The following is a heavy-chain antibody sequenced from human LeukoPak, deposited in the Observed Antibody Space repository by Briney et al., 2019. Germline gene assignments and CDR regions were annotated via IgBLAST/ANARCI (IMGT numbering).Heavy chain of an antibody. CDR2: IYDSGST. CDR3: ARSIAVAGIYYGMDV. J-gene: IGHJ6*02. V-gene: IGHV4-59*01. D-gene: IGHD6-19*01. Sequence: PSETLSLTCTVSGGSISGNYWSWIRQPPGKGLEWIGYIYDSGSTDYNPSLKSRVTMSLDTSKTQFSLNLSSVTAADTAVYYCARSIAVAGIYYGMDVWGQGTTVTVSS. CDR1: GGSISGNY.